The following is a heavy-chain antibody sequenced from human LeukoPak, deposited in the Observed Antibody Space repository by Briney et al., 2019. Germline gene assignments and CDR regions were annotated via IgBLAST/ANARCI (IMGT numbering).Heavy chain of an antibody. CDR1: GYTFTGYY. Sequence: ASVKVSCKASGYTFTGYYMHWVRQAPGQGLEWMGRINPNSGGTNYAQKFQGRVTMTRDTSISTAYMELSRLRSDDTAVYYCARVPRIAARPHTFDYWGQGTLVTVSS. CDR3: ARVPRIAARPHTFDY. J-gene: IGHJ4*02. CDR2: INPNSGGT. D-gene: IGHD6-6*01. V-gene: IGHV1-2*06.